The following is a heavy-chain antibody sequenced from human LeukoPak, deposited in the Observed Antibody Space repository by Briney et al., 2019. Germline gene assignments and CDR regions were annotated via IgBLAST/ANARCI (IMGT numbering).Heavy chain of an antibody. D-gene: IGHD3-10*01. CDR2: ISSSSSYI. J-gene: IGHJ5*02. CDR3: ARDPNYYGSGSYVNWFDP. CDR1: GFTFSNYS. V-gene: IGHV3-21*01. Sequence: PGGSLRLSCAASGFTFSNYSMNWVRQAPGKGLEWVSSISSSSSYIYYADSVKGRFTISRDNAKNSLYLQMNSLGAEDTAVYYCARDPNYYGSGSYVNWFDPWGQGTLVTVSS.